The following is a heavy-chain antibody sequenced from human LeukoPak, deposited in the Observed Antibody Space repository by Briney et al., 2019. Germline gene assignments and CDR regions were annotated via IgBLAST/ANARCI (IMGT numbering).Heavy chain of an antibody. CDR3: ARLRDDILTGYFDY. V-gene: IGHV1-2*02. J-gene: IGHJ4*02. CDR1: GYTFTGYY. Sequence: ASVKVSCRASGYTFTGYYMHWVRQAPGQGLEWMGWINPNSGGTNHAQKFQGRVTMTRDTSISTAYMELSRLRSDDTAVYYCARLRDDILTGYFDYWGQGTLVTVSS. D-gene: IGHD3-9*01. CDR2: INPNSGGT.